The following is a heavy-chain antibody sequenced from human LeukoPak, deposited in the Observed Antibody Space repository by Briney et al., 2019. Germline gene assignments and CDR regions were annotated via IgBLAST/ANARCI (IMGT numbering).Heavy chain of an antibody. CDR3: AKDFEMATVNYYFDY. D-gene: IGHD5-24*01. CDR2: ISYDGSNK. V-gene: IGHV3-30*18. J-gene: IGHJ4*02. Sequence: GRSLRLSCAASGFTFSSHGMHWVRQTPGKGLEWVAVISYDGSNKYYVDSVKGRFTISRDNSKNTLYLQMNSLRVEDTAVYYCAKDFEMATVNYYFDYWGQGTLVTVSP. CDR1: GFTFSSHG.